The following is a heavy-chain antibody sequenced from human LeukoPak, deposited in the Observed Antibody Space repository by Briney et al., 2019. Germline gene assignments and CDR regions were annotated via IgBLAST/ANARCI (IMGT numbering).Heavy chain of an antibody. CDR3: ARAAVAKQWLVPTTIHESQPDQESIDY. V-gene: IGHV1-46*01. CDR2: IYPRDGST. Sequence: GASVKVSCKASGYTFTSNYIHWVRQAPGQGLEWMGMIYPRDGSTNYAQKFQGRVAITADESTSTAYMELSSLRSEDTAVYYCARAAVAKQWLVPTTIHESQPDQESIDYWGQGTLVTVSS. CDR1: GYTFTSNY. D-gene: IGHD6-19*01. J-gene: IGHJ4*02.